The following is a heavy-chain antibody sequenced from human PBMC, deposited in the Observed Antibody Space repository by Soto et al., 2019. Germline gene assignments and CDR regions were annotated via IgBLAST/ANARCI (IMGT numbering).Heavy chain of an antibody. CDR3: ARDGYSGRSDGLDI. CDR1: GFTFSAYT. J-gene: IGHJ3*02. Sequence: QVQLVESGGGAVQPGRSLRLSCAASGFTFSAYTMHWVRQPPGKGLEWVAVISYDGNSERYTDPVKGRFTVSRDNSKSTLYPQMNSLKSEDKAVYYCARDGYSGRSDGLDIWGQGTMVTVSS. V-gene: IGHV3-30-3*01. D-gene: IGHD1-26*01. CDR2: ISYDGNSE.